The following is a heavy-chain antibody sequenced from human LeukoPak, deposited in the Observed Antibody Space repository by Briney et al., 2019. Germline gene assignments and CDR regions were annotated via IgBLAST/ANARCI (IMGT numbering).Heavy chain of an antibody. CDR3: AKDREYDSSGYRDY. CDR1: GFTFSSYG. D-gene: IGHD3-22*01. V-gene: IGHV3-30*18. CDR2: ISYDGSNK. Sequence: GGSLRLSCAASGFTFSSYGMHWVRQAPGKGLEWVAVISYDGSNKYYADSVKGRFTISRDNSKNTLYLQMNSLRAEDTAVYYCAKDREYDSSGYRDYWGQGTLVTVSS. J-gene: IGHJ4*02.